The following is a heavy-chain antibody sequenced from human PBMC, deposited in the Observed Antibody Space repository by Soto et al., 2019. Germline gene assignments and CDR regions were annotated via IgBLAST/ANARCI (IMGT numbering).Heavy chain of an antibody. CDR3: AIGVDYGDLGDY. V-gene: IGHV3-30*03. J-gene: IGHJ4*02. CDR1: GFTFSSYG. D-gene: IGHD4-17*01. CDR2: ISYDGSNK. Sequence: QVQLVESGGGVVQPGRSLRLSCAASGFTFSSYGMHWVRQAPGKGLEWVAVISYDGSNKYYADSVKGRFTISRDNYKNTLYLQMNSLRAEDTAVYYCAIGVDYGDLGDYWGQGTLVTVSS.